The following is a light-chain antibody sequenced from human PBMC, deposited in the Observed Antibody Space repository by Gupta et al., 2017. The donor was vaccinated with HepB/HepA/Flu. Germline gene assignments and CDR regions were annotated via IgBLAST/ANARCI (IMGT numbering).Light chain of an antibody. Sequence: PSSLAAFVGDRVTITCRASQGIINYVNWYQQKPGKPPKLLVFDATNLDGGVPSRFSGSGSGTDFTLTIDSLQPEDFATYFCQQASSLPRTFGPGTKVDI. V-gene: IGKV1-39*01. CDR1: QGIINY. J-gene: IGKJ1*01. CDR2: DAT. CDR3: QQASSLPRT.